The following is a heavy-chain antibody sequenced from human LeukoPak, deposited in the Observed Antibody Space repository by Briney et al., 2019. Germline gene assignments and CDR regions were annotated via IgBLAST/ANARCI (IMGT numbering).Heavy chain of an antibody. CDR1: GSTFRSYA. D-gene: IGHD5-18*01. CDR3: AKGAPDTAMLIDY. Sequence: GGPLGLSLAASGSTFRSYALSWVRQAPGKGREWVSAISGSGGSTYYADSVKGRFTISRDNSKNTLYLQMNSLRAEDTAVYYCAKGAPDTAMLIDYWGQGTLVTVSS. CDR2: ISGSGGST. J-gene: IGHJ4*02. V-gene: IGHV3-23*01.